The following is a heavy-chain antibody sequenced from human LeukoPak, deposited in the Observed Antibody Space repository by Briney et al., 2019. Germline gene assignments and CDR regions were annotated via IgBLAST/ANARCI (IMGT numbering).Heavy chain of an antibody. CDR3: ARGNDRDAFDI. Sequence: ASVKVSCKASGYTFTSYAMHWVRQAPGQRLEWMGWINAGNGNTKYPQKFQGRVTITRDTSASTAYMELSSLRSEDTAVYYCARGNDRDAFDIWGQGTMVTVSS. CDR1: GYTFTSYA. D-gene: IGHD1-1*01. V-gene: IGHV1-3*01. CDR2: INAGNGNT. J-gene: IGHJ3*02.